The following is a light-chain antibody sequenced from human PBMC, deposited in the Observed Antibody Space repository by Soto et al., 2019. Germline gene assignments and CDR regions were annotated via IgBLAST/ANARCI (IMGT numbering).Light chain of an antibody. CDR1: SSDVGTYNL. CDR2: EGN. Sequence: QSALTQPASVSESPGQSITISCTGTSSDVGTYNLVTWYQQHPGKAPKLIIYEGNKQPSGVSNRFSASKSGNTASLTISGLLAEDEADYYCCSYAPSRTLLFGGGTKLTVL. J-gene: IGLJ2*01. V-gene: IGLV2-23*01. CDR3: CSYAPSRTLL.